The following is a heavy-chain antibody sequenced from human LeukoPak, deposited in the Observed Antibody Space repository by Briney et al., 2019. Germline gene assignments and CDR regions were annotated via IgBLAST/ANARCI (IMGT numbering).Heavy chain of an antibody. V-gene: IGHV3-23*01. D-gene: IGHD2-15*01. J-gene: IGHJ4*02. CDR2: ISNNGGYT. Sequence: GGSLRLSCAASGFTFSSSAMSWVRQAPGKGLEWVSAISNNGGYTYYADSVQGRFTISRDNSKSTLCLQTNSLRAEDTAVYYCAKQLGYCSDGSCYYPYWGQGTLVTVSS. CDR1: GFTFSSSA. CDR3: AKQLGYCSDGSCYYPY.